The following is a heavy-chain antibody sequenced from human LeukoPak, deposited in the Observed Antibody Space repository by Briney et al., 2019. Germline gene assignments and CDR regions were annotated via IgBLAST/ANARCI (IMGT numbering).Heavy chain of an antibody. J-gene: IGHJ5*02. D-gene: IGHD6-13*01. Sequence: PGASVKVSCKASGYTFTSYDINWVRQATGQGLEWMGWMNPNSGNTGYAQKFQGRVTMTRNTSISKAYMELSSLRSEDTAVYYCARAPVKIAAAGFNWFDPWGQGTLVTVSS. V-gene: IGHV1-8*01. CDR3: ARAPVKIAAAGFNWFDP. CDR2: MNPNSGNT. CDR1: GYTFTSYD.